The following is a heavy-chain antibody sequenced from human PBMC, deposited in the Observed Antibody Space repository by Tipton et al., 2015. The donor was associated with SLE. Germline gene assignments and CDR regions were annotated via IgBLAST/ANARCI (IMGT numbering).Heavy chain of an antibody. D-gene: IGHD5-24*01. CDR1: GYSISSGYY. Sequence: GLVKPSETLSLTCAVSGYSISSGYYWGWIRQPPGKGLEWIGSINHSGSTNYNPSLKSRVTISVDTSKNQFSLKLSSVTAADTAVYCCARGKRTDGYGGRAFDYWGQGTLVTVSS. J-gene: IGHJ4*02. CDR2: INHSGST. V-gene: IGHV4-38-2*01. CDR3: ARGKRTDGYGGRAFDY.